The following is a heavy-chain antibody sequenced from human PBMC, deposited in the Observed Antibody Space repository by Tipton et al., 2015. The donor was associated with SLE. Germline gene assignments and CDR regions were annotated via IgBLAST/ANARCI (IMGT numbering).Heavy chain of an antibody. J-gene: IGHJ4*02. Sequence: SLRLSCEASGFTFSTYTMNWVRQAPGKGLEWVAVISYDGSNKYYADSVKGRFTISRDNSKNTLYLQMNSLRAEDTAVYYCAREVLVTTGGFDYWGQGTLVTVSS. V-gene: IGHV3-30*04. CDR1: GFTFSTYT. D-gene: IGHD4-17*01. CDR2: ISYDGSNK. CDR3: AREVLVTTGGFDY.